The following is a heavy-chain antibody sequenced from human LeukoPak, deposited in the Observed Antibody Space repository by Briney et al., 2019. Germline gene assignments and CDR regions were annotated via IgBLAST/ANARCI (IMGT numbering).Heavy chain of an antibody. J-gene: IGHJ4*02. CDR1: GFTFSSYS. CDR3: AKAQDRYFDH. CDR2: ISSSSSTI. V-gene: IGHV3-48*01. Sequence: PGGSLRLSCAASGFTFSSYSMNWVRQAPGKGLEWVSYISSSSSTIYYADSVKGRFTISRDNSKNTLYLQMNSLRAEDTAVYYCAKAQDRYFDHWGQGTLVTVSS.